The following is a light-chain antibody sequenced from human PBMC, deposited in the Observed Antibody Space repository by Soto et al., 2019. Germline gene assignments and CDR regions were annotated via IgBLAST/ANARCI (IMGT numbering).Light chain of an antibody. CDR1: SSNIGRNT. V-gene: IGLV1-44*01. CDR3: AAWDDSLNGVV. CDR2: SND. Sequence: QSVVTQPPSASGTPGQRVTIACSGSSSNIGRNTVHWYQQLPGTTPKLLIYSNDQRPSGVPDRFSGSKSVSSASLAISGLQSEDEADYYCAAWDDSLNGVVFGGGTKLTVL. J-gene: IGLJ2*01.